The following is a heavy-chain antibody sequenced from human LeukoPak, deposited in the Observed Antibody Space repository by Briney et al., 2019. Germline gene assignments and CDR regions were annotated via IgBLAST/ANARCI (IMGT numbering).Heavy chain of an antibody. Sequence: GGSLRLSCTVSGFTLSSYEMSGIRQAPGKGLEWVSSIDYDGGSGHYADSVKGRFTISRDNSNNTLFLHLNSLRGEDTAVYYCTRNSGWYGLSWGQGTLVTVSS. V-gene: IGHV3-23*01. CDR1: GFTLSSYE. J-gene: IGHJ1*01. CDR3: TRNSGWYGLS. CDR2: IDYDGGSG. D-gene: IGHD6-19*01.